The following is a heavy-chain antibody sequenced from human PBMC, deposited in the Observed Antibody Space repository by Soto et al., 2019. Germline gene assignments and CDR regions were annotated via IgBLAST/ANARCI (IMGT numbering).Heavy chain of an antibody. Sequence: EVQLVESGGGLVKPGGSLRLSCAASGFTFSSYSMNWVRQAPGKGLEWVSSISSSSSYIYYADSVKGRFTISRDNAKNSLYLQMNSLRAEDTAVYYCARVGGAQYCSGGSCYSESSYYGMDVWGQGTTVTVSS. CDR2: ISSSSSYI. D-gene: IGHD2-15*01. CDR1: GFTFSSYS. J-gene: IGHJ6*02. V-gene: IGHV3-21*01. CDR3: ARVGGAQYCSGGSCYSESSYYGMDV.